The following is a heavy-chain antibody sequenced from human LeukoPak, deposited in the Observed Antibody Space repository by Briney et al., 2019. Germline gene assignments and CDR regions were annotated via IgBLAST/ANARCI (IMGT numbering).Heavy chain of an antibody. CDR1: GYTFTSYD. V-gene: IGHV1-8*01. CDR3: ARGPTLPRSITIFGVATRGFDP. Sequence: ASVKVSCKASGYTFTSYDINWVRQATGQGLEWMGWMNPNSGNTGYAQKFQGRVTMTRNTSISTAYMELSSLRSEDTAVYYCARGPTLPRSITIFGVATRGFDPWGQGTLVTVSS. D-gene: IGHD3-3*01. CDR2: MNPNSGNT. J-gene: IGHJ5*02.